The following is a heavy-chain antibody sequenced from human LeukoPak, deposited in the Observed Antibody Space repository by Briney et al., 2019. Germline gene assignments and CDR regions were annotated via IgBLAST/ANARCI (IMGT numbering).Heavy chain of an antibody. V-gene: IGHV3-21*01. Sequence: PGGSLRLSCAASGFTFSSYSMNWVRQAPGKGLEWVSSISSSSSYIYYADSVKGRFTISRDNAKNSLYLQMNSLRAEDTAVYYCARILRSRSYYYYGMDVWGQGTTVTVSS. CDR1: GFTFSSYS. CDR2: ISSSSSYI. D-gene: IGHD4-17*01. CDR3: ARILRSRSYYYYGMDV. J-gene: IGHJ6*02.